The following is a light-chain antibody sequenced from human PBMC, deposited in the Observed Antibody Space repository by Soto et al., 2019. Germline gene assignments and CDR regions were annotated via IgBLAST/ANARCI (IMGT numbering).Light chain of an antibody. CDR1: QSVSRY. V-gene: IGKV3-20*01. Sequence: EIVLTQSPGTLSLSPGERATLSCRASQSVSRYLAWYQQKPGQAPRLLIYGASSRATGIPDRFSGSGSGTDFTLTISRLEPEDFAVYYCHQYGSSPWTFGQGTKVEIK. CDR2: GAS. J-gene: IGKJ1*01. CDR3: HQYGSSPWT.